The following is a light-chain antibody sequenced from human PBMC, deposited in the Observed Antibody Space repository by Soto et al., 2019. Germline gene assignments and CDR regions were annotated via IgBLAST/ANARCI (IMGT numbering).Light chain of an antibody. CDR1: SSNIGAKYD. J-gene: IGLJ3*02. Sequence: QSALTQPPSVSGAPGQRVTISCIGSSSNIGAKYDVHWYQHLPGTAPKLLIYGNSNRPSGVPDRFSGSKSGTSASLAITGLQAEDEADYYCQSYDNSLSWVFGGGTSSPS. V-gene: IGLV1-40*01. CDR3: QSYDNSLSWV. CDR2: GNS.